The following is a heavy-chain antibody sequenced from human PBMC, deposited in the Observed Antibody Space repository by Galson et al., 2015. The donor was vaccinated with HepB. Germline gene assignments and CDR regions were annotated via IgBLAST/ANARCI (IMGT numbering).Heavy chain of an antibody. J-gene: IGHJ6*02. CDR1: GFSLSTSGMC. Sequence: PALVKPTQTLTLTCTFSGFSLSTSGMCVSWIRQPPGKALEWLARIDWDDDKYYSTSLKTRLTISKDTSKNQVVLTMTNMDPVDTATDYCARANYGGNYYYGMDVWGQGTTATVSS. CDR2: IDWDDDK. CDR3: ARANYGGNYYYGMDV. D-gene: IGHD4-23*01. V-gene: IGHV2-70*11.